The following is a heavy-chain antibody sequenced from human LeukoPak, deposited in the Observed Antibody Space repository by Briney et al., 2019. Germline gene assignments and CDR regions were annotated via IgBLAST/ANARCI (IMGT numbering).Heavy chain of an antibody. CDR1: GGSISSRNYY. CDR3: ARNHGSSVYYYYGMDV. V-gene: IGHV4-39*07. D-gene: IGHD6-6*01. Sequence: SETLSLTCTVSGGSISSRNYYWGWIRQPPGKGLEWIGNVFYSGTTYYSPSLKSRVSISVDTSKNQFSLKLSSVTAADTAVYYCARNHGSSVYYYYGMDVWGQGTTVTVSS. CDR2: VFYSGTT. J-gene: IGHJ6*02.